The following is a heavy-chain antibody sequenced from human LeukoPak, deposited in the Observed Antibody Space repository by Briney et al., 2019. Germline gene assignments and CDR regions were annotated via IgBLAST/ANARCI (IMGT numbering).Heavy chain of an antibody. CDR3: AVLYTERCGFGGTTVTTFDY. V-gene: IGHV1-69*13. CDR2: IIPIFGTA. Sequence: ASVKVSCKASGYTFTGYYVHWVRQAPGQGLEWMGGIIPIFGTANYAQKFQGRVTITADESTSTAYMELSSLRSEDTAVYYCAVLYTERCGFGGTTVTTFDYWGQGTLVTVSS. J-gene: IGHJ4*02. D-gene: IGHD4-11*01. CDR1: GYTFTGYY.